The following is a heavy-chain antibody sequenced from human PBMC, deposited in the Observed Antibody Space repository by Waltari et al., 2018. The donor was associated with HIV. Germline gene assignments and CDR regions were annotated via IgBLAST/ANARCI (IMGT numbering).Heavy chain of an antibody. CDR3: ATYPRLQKGGFDY. Sequence: EVQLVQSGAEAKKPGESLQISCKGYGYSFTSYWIGWVRQMPGKGLEGMGIIDPVDSDTRYSPSFQGQVTISADKSISTAYLQWSSLKASDTAMYYCATYPRLQKGGFDYWGQGTLVTVSS. CDR1: GYSFTSYW. J-gene: IGHJ4*02. D-gene: IGHD6-25*01. CDR2: IDPVDSDT. V-gene: IGHV5-51*03.